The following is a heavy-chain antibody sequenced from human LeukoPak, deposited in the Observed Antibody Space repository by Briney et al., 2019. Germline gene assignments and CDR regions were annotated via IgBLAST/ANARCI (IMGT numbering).Heavy chain of an antibody. D-gene: IGHD6-19*01. CDR3: ARQDYSSGWYGDFDY. CDR2: IYYSGST. Sequence: PSETLSLTCTVSGGSISSSSYYWGWIRQPPGKGLEWIGSIYYSGSTYYNPSLKSRVTISVDTSKNQFSLKLSSVTAADTAVYYCARQDYSSGWYGDFDYWGQGTLVTVSS. V-gene: IGHV4-39*01. CDR1: GGSISSSSYY. J-gene: IGHJ4*02.